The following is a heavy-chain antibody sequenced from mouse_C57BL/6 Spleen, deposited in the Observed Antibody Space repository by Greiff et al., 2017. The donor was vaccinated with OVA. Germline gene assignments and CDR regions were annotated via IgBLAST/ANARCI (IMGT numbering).Heavy chain of an antibody. J-gene: IGHJ3*01. CDR1: GYTFTSYW. Sequence: QVQLKQPGAELVRPGSSVKLSCKASGYTFTSYWMHWVKQRPIQGLEWIGNIDPSDSETHYNQKFKDKATLTVDKSSSTAYMQLSSLTSEDSAVDYCAREDSSGYGFAYWGQGTLVTVSA. D-gene: IGHD3-2*02. CDR3: AREDSSGYGFAY. V-gene: IGHV1-52*01. CDR2: IDPSDSET.